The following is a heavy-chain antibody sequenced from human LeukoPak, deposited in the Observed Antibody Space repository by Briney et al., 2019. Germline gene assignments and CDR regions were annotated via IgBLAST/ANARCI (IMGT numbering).Heavy chain of an antibody. CDR1: GSTFSDYA. J-gene: IGHJ4*02. V-gene: IGHV3-30*01. CDR2: ISYNGGTK. CDR3: ARETSDFDY. Sequence: PGGSLRLSCAASGSTFSDYAMHWVRQAPGMGLEWVAFISYNGGTKFYADSVKGRFAISRDNSKNTLYLQMNSLRVEDAAVYYCARETSDFDYWGQGTLVTVSS.